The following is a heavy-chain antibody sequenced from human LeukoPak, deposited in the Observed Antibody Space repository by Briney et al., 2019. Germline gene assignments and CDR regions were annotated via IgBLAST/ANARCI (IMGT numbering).Heavy chain of an antibody. J-gene: IGHJ4*02. Sequence: LSLTCTVSGGSISSYYWSWIRQAPGKGLEWVSYISSSGSTIYYADSVKGRFTISRDNAKNSLYLQMNSLRAEDTAVYYCARDGAAAAGRYFDYWGQGSLVTVSS. D-gene: IGHD6-13*01. CDR2: ISSSGSTI. V-gene: IGHV3-11*04. CDR1: GGSISSYY. CDR3: ARDGAAAAGRYFDY.